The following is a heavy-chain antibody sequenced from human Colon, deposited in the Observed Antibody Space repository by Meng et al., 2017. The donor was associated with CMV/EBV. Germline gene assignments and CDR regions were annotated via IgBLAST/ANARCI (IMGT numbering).Heavy chain of an antibody. J-gene: IGHJ4*01. CDR1: GCTFSSYW. V-gene: IGHV3-7*01. CDR2: IKQDGSEK. D-gene: IGHD6-6*01. CDR3: MTPTGSSDY. Sequence: GESLKISCAASGCTFSSYWINWVRQAPGKGLEWVANIKQDGSEKYYVDSVKGRFTISRDNAKNSLYLQMSSLRVEDTAMYYCMTPTGSSDYWGQGTLVTVSS.